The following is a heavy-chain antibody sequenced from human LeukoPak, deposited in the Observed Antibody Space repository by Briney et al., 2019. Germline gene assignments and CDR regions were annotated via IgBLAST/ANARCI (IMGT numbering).Heavy chain of an antibody. V-gene: IGHV1-46*01. CDR2: IKPSGGST. CDR3: ARDYRIAAAGYAFDI. D-gene: IGHD6-13*01. Sequence: ASVKVSCKASGYTFTSYYMHWVRQAPGQGLEWMGIIKPSGGSTSYAQKFQGRVTMTRDTSTSTVYMELRSLRSEDTAVYYCARDYRIAAAGYAFDIWGQGTMVTVSS. J-gene: IGHJ3*02. CDR1: GYTFTSYY.